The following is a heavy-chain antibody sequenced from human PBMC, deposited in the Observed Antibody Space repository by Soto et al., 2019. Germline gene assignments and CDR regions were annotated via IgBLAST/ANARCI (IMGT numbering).Heavy chain of an antibody. V-gene: IGHV3-21*02. CDR3: ARGRTCTGATCYGGGDY. D-gene: IGHD2-15*01. CDR1: GFTFTSYS. J-gene: IGHJ4*02. CDR2: ISSDHNYI. Sequence: DVQLVESGGGLVKPGGSLRLSCVASGFTFTSYSMLWVRQPPGKGLEWVSSISSDHNYIYYADSVKGRFTISRGNAKNALYLQMISLRAEDTAVYYCARGRTCTGATCYGGGDYWGQGALVTVSS.